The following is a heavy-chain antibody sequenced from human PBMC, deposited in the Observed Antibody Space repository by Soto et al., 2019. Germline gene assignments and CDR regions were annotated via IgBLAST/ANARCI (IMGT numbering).Heavy chain of an antibody. CDR1: SGSISSSNW. CDR2: VYHSGNT. Sequence: QVQLQESGPGLVKPSGTLSLTCAVSSGSISSSNWWSWVRQPPGKGLEWIGEVYHSGNTNYNPSLKSRVTISVDKSKNQFSLKLSSVTAADTAVYYCARVAGGYSYGFYYYYYYMDVWGKGTTVTVSS. CDR3: ARVAGGYSYGFYYYYYYMDV. D-gene: IGHD5-18*01. J-gene: IGHJ6*03. V-gene: IGHV4-4*02.